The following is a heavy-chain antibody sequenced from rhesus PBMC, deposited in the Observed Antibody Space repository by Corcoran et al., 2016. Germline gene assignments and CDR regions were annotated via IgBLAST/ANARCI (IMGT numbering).Heavy chain of an antibody. CDR3: TRDFDYDFDY. D-gene: IGHD3-40*01. J-gene: IGHJ4*01. Sequence: QVQLQESGPGLVKPSETLSLTCAVSGYSISSNYWSWIRQPPGKGLEWIGYIFGSDGSTYYTPYLKSRVTISTDTSKNHFSLKLTSVTAADTAVYYCTRDFDYDFDYWGQGVLVTVSS. CDR2: IFGSDGST. CDR1: GYSISSNY. V-gene: IGHV4-160*01.